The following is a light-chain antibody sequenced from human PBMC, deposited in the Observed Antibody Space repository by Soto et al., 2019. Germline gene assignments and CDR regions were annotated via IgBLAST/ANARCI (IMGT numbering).Light chain of an antibody. Sequence: QSALTQPASVSGSPGQSIAISCTGTSSDVGGYNYVSWYQQHPGKTPNLMIYDVSNRPSGVSNRFSGSKSGNTASLTISGLQPEDEADYYCSSYTSSSNWVFGGGTKLTVL. V-gene: IGLV2-14*01. CDR2: DVS. J-gene: IGLJ3*02. CDR3: SSYTSSSNWV. CDR1: SSDVGGYNY.